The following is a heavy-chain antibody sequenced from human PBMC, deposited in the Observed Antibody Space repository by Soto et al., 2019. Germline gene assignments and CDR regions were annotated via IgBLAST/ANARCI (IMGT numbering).Heavy chain of an antibody. V-gene: IGHV4-59*01. Sequence: QVQLQVSAPGLVKPSETLSLTCTVSGDSISASSWSWVRQPPGKGLEWIGNIHYNGNTKYNPSLKSRVTMSADTSKNQFSRNLIAVTAADTAKYFCAREGNLGRWLQPLDFWGQGTLVTVSS. CDR3: AREGNLGRWLQPLDF. CDR2: IHYNGNT. CDR1: GDSISASS. J-gene: IGHJ4*02. D-gene: IGHD5-12*01.